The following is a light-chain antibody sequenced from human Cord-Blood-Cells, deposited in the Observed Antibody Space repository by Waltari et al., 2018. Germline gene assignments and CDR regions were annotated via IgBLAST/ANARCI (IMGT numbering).Light chain of an antibody. CDR3: QAWDSSTSYV. Sequence: SYELTQPPSVSVSPGQTASITSSGDQVGDKYACWYQQKPGQSPVLVIYQDSKRPSGIPGRFSGSNSGNTATLTISGTQAMYEADYYCQAWDSSTSYVFGTGTKVIVL. CDR1: QVGDKY. J-gene: IGLJ1*01. CDR2: QDS. V-gene: IGLV3-1*01.